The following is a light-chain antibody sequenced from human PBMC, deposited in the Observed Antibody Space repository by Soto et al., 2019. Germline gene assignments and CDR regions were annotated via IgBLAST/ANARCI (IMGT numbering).Light chain of an antibody. J-gene: IGKJ2*01. CDR3: HQYGSSSFT. Sequence: IVMTQSPATLSVSPGERATLSCRASQTVNNNLAWYQQRPGQAPRLLIYAASTRATGIPDRFSGSGSGTDFSLTISRLEPEDFAVYSCHQYGSSSFTFGQGTKLEIK. CDR1: QTVNNN. CDR2: AAS. V-gene: IGKV3-20*01.